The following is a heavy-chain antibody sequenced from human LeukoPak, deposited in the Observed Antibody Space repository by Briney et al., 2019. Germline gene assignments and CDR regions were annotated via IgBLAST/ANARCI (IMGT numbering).Heavy chain of an antibody. CDR3: TTDLGRYSK. CDR2: IKSKTDGETV. J-gene: IGHJ4*02. Sequence: PGGSLRLSCAASGFTFSNVWMSWVRQAPGKGLEWVGRIKSKTDGETVDYAAPVKGRFTISRDDSKNMQYLQMSSLKTEDTAVYYCTTDLGRYSKWGQGTLVTVSS. V-gene: IGHV3-15*01. D-gene: IGHD1-1*01. CDR1: GFTFSNVW.